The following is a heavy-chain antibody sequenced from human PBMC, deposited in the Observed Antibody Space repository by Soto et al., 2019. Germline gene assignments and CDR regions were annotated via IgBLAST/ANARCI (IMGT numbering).Heavy chain of an antibody. CDR1: RFTFRTYA. J-gene: IGHJ4*02. CDR3: AKDRQPDGLWPFDS. CDR2: IVGNGDE. Sequence: VGSLRLSCAASRFTFRTYAVTGGLPAPGKGLEGVAGIVGNGDEYYADTVRGRFTISRDNSNNILYLQMYSLRAEDTAVYYCAKDRQPDGLWPFDSWGQGTQVTVSS. D-gene: IGHD2-8*01. V-gene: IGHV3-23*01.